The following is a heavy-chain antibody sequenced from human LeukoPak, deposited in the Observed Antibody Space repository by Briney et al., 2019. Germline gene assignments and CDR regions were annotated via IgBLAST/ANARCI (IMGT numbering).Heavy chain of an antibody. CDR1: GYTFTSYD. V-gene: IGHV1-8*03. CDR3: ARAPRITMVRGVIYWFDP. Sequence: ASVKVSCKASGYTFTSYDINWVRQATGQGLEWMGWMNPNSGNTGYAQKFQGRVTITRNTSISTAYMGLSSLRSEDTAVYYCARAPRITMVRGVIYWFDPWGQGTLVTVSS. D-gene: IGHD3-10*01. J-gene: IGHJ5*02. CDR2: MNPNSGNT.